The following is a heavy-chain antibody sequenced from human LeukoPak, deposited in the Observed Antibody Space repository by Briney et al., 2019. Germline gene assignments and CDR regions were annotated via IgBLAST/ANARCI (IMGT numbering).Heavy chain of an antibody. CDR3: ARDGGYGDLH. Sequence: SDTLSLTCTVSGGSISSYYWSWIRQPPGKGLGWIGYIYYSGSTNYNPSLKSRVTISVDTSKNQFSLKLSSVTAADTAVYYCARDGGYGDLHWGQGTLVTVSS. CDR1: GGSISSYY. J-gene: IGHJ4*02. CDR2: IYYSGST. D-gene: IGHD4-17*01. V-gene: IGHV4-59*01.